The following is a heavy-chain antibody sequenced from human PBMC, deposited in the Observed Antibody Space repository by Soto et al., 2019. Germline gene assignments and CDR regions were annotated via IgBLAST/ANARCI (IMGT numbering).Heavy chain of an antibody. V-gene: IGHV3-48*03. CDR1: GFTFSSYE. CDR2: ISNSGTAM. CDR3: ARDSGPYSRSDFDY. Sequence: EVQLVESGGGLVQPGGSLRLSCAASGFTFSSYEMNWVRQAPGKGLEWLAHISNSGTAMYYAASAQGRFTISRDNAKNSLYLQMNSLRGEDTAVYYCARDSGPYSRSDFDYWGQGDLVTVSS. J-gene: IGHJ4*02. D-gene: IGHD6-13*01.